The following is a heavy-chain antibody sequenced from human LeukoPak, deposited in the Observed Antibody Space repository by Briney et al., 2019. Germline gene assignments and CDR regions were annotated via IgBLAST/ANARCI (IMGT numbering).Heavy chain of an antibody. CDR1: GFTFSSYA. V-gene: IGHV3-23*01. Sequence: QTGGSLRLSCAASGFTFSSYAMSWVRQAPGKGLEWVSAISGSGGSTYYADSVKGRFTISRDNSKNTLYLQMNSLRAEDTAVYYCAKDWGIFVVVISDYWGQGTLVTVSS. J-gene: IGHJ4*02. CDR2: ISGSGGST. CDR3: AKDWGIFVVVISDY. D-gene: IGHD3-3*01.